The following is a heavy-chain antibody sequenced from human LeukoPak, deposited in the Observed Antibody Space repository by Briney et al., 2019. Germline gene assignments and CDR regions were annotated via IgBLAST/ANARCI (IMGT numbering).Heavy chain of an antibody. Sequence: SETLSLTCAVYGGSFSGYYWSWIRQPPGKGLEWIGEINHSGSTNYNPSLKSRVTISVDTSKNQFSLKLSSVTAADTAVYYCASILAAAEKDDYWGQETLVTVSS. CDR1: GGSFSGYY. CDR2: INHSGST. CDR3: ASILAAAEKDDY. J-gene: IGHJ4*02. V-gene: IGHV4-34*01. D-gene: IGHD6-13*01.